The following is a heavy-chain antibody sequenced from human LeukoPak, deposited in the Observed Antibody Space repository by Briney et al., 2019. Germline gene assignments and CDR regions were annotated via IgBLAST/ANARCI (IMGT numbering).Heavy chain of an antibody. V-gene: IGHV3-23*01. D-gene: IGHD6-13*01. J-gene: IGHJ6*03. CDR2: ISGSGGDT. CDR3: ARDKQTYSSSWYYMDV. Sequence: GGSLRLSCAASGFTFSYYAMSWVRQAPGKGLEWVSVISGSGGDTYYADSVKGRFAISRDNSKNTLYLQMNSLRAEDTAVYYCARDKQTYSSSWYYMDVWGKGTTVTVSS. CDR1: GFTFSYYA.